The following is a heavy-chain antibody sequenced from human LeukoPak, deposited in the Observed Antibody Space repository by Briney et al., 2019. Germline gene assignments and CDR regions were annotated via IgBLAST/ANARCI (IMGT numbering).Heavy chain of an antibody. CDR1: GFTFSSYA. D-gene: IGHD5-18*01. CDR3: ARDPGCSYGLPSY. V-gene: IGHV3-30-3*01. J-gene: IGHJ4*02. Sequence: GGSLRLSCAASGFTFSSYAMHWVRQAPGKGLEWVAVISYDGSNKYYADSVKGRFTISRDNSKNTLYLQMNSLRAEDTAVYYCARDPGCSYGLPSYWGQGTLVTVSS. CDR2: ISYDGSNK.